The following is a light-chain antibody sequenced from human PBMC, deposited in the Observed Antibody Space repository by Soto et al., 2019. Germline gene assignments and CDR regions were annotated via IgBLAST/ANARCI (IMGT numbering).Light chain of an antibody. CDR3: CSYAGSYV. CDR1: SSDVGGYNY. V-gene: IGLV2-11*01. CDR2: DVS. Sequence: ALTQPRSVSGSSGQSVTISCTGTSSDVGGYNYVSWYQQHPGKAPKLMIYDVSKRPSGVPDRFSGSKSGNTASLTISGLQAEDEADYYCCSYAGSYVFGTG. J-gene: IGLJ1*01.